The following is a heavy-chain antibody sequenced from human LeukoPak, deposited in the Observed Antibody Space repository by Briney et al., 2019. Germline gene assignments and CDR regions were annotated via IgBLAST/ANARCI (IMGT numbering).Heavy chain of an antibody. CDR2: INPYSGGT. J-gene: IGHJ4*02. CDR1: GYTFTGYY. Sequence: ASVKVSCKASGYTFTGYYMHWVRQAPGQGLEWMGWINPYSGGTKNVQKFQGRVTMTRDTSTSTAYMDLSRLTLDDTAFYYCARGDIYGDYVWWGQGTLVTVSS. CDR3: ARGDIYGDYVW. D-gene: IGHD4-17*01. V-gene: IGHV1-2*02.